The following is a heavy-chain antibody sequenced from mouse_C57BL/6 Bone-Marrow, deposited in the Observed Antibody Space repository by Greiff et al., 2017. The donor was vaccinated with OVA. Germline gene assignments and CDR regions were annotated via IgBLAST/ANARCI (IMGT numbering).Heavy chain of an antibody. CDR3: ERSRARPNYEAMDY. CDR1: GYTFTSYW. J-gene: IGHJ4*01. V-gene: IGHV1-55*01. CDR2: IYPGSGST. D-gene: IGHD3-1*01. Sequence: QVQLQQPGAELVKPGASVKLSCKASGYTFTSYWITWVKQRPGQGLEWIGDIYPGSGSTNYNEKFKSKATLTVDKSSSTAYMQLSSLTSDDYEVEYCERSRARPNYEAMDYWGQGTTVTVSS.